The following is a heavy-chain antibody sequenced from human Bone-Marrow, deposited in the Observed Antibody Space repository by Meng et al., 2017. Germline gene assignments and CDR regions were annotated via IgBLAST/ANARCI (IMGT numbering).Heavy chain of an antibody. CDR2: TYYRSRWYS. J-gene: IGHJ4*02. CDR3: ARDGTSWYFFDY. CDR1: GDSVSSNSAT. D-gene: IGHD1-1*01. V-gene: IGHV6-1*01. Sequence: QVQLQQSGPVLGKPSQTPSLTSPISGDSVSSNSATWNWIRQSPSRGLEWLGRTYYRSRWYSDYAVSVQSRITINPDTFKNQFSLQLNSLTPEDSAVYYCARDGTSWYFFDYWGQGTLVTVSS.